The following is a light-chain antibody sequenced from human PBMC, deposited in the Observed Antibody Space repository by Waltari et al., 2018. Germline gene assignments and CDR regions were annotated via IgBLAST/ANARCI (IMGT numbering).Light chain of an antibody. CDR3: SSYSTINTRV. V-gene: IGLV2-14*01. J-gene: IGLJ1*01. Sequence: QSALTQPASVSGSPGQSIAISCTGTSSDVGGSNYVSWYQQYPGKGPKLPISGVSDRPSGISDRFSGSKSGNTASLTISGLQAEDEADYYCSSYSTINTRVFGPGTKVTVL. CDR2: GVS. CDR1: SSDVGGSNY.